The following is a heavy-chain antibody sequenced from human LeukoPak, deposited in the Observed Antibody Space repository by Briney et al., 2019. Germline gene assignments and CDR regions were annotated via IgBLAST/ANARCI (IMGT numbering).Heavy chain of an antibody. V-gene: IGHV1-18*01. Sequence: ASVKVSCKTSGYTFTTYGVSWVRQAPGQGLEWMGWVSGYTGNTNYAERFQGRVTMTKDTSTSTVYMELTSLRSDDTAVYYCARGEVSASLYYFDFWGQGTLVTVS. D-gene: IGHD2-2*01. CDR2: VSGYTGNT. CDR3: ARGEVSASLYYFDF. CDR1: GYTFTTYG. J-gene: IGHJ4*02.